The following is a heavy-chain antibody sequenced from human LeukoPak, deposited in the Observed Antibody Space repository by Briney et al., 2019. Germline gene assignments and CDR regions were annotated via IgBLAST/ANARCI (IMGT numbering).Heavy chain of an antibody. CDR1: GFTFSSYA. Sequence: QPGGSLRLSCAASGFTFSSYAMHWVRQAPGKGLEWVAVISYDGSNKYYADSVKGRFTISRDNSKNTLYLQMNSLRAEDTAVYYCARDLYSSGWRYFQHWGQGTLVTVSS. V-gene: IGHV3-30-3*01. CDR3: ARDLYSSGWRYFQH. D-gene: IGHD6-19*01. J-gene: IGHJ1*01. CDR2: ISYDGSNK.